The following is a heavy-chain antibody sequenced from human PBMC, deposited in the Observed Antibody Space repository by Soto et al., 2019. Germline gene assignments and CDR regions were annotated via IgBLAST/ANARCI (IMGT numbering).Heavy chain of an antibody. CDR1: GYRFTSYW. V-gene: IGHV5-51*01. CDR2: IYPGDSDT. D-gene: IGHD3-22*01. CDR3: ARTYYYDSSGYWSRLYYYYGMDV. Sequence: GESLKISCKCSGYRFTSYWIGWVRQMPGKGLEWMGIIYPGDSDTRYSPSFQGQVTISADKSISTAYLQWSSLKASDTAMYYCARTYYYDSSGYWSRLYYYYGMDVWGQGTTVTVSS. J-gene: IGHJ6*02.